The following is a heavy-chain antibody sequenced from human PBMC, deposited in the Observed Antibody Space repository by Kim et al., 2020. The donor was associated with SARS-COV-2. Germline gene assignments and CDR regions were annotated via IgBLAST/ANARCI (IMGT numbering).Heavy chain of an antibody. D-gene: IGHD2-8*02. J-gene: IGHJ6*04. V-gene: IGHV3-7*01. CDR1: GFTFSSYW. CDR2: IKQDGSEK. Sequence: GGSLRLSCAASGFTFSSYWMSWVRQAPGKGLEWVANIKQDGSEKYYVDSVKGRFTISRDNAKNSLYLQMNSLRAEDTAVYYCARRYCTGGVCYMCLDVWGKGTTVTVSS. CDR3: ARRYCTGGVCYMCLDV.